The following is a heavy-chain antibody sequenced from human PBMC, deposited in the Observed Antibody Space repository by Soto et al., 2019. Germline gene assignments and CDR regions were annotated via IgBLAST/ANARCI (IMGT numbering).Heavy chain of an antibody. D-gene: IGHD2-15*01. Sequence: QVPLVQSGAEVKKPGSSVKVSCKASGGTFSSSTVNWVRQAPVQGIEWMGGIIPVFGSANYAQKFQARLTITAAESTGTAYMELSRLRSEDTAVYYCARDSGGGRGLGAFDIWGQGTMVTVS. CDR2: IIPVFGSA. V-gene: IGHV1-69*01. CDR1: GGTFSSST. J-gene: IGHJ3*02. CDR3: ARDSGGGRGLGAFDI.